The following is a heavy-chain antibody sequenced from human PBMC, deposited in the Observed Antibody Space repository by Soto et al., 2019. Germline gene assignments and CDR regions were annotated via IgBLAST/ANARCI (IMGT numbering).Heavy chain of an antibody. CDR1: GGSISSYY. CDR2: ISYRGST. V-gene: IGHV4-59*01. CDR3: AGXRRMGYGDWAGEIWFDP. J-gene: IGHJ5*02. Sequence: SETLSLTCTVFGGSISSYYWGWIRQPPGKGLEWIGYISYRGSTDYSPSLQSRVTISLDTSKKEFFLKLSSVTTADTAVYYCAGXRRMGYGDWAGEIWFDPWGQGTLVTVSS. D-gene: IGHD4-17*01.